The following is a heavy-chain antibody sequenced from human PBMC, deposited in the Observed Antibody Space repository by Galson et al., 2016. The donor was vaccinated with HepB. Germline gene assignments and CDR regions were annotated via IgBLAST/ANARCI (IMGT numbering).Heavy chain of an antibody. V-gene: IGHV4-59*02. J-gene: IGHJ4*02. D-gene: IGHD3-10*01. Sequence: SETLSLTCSVSGGSVKYFYWSWVRQPPGKTLEWIGHTYYTGDTRYNPSLSRRVPISLDTSKNEVSLQLTSATAADTTVYYCAGDLGEGYYGYGDLDFWGPGALVTVS. CDR3: AGDLGEGYYGYGDLDF. CDR1: GGSVKYFY. CDR2: TYYTGDT.